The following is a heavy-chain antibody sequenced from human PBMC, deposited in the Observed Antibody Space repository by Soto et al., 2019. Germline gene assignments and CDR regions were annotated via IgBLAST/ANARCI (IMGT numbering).Heavy chain of an antibody. J-gene: IGHJ6*03. CDR2: INHSGST. CDR3: ARGTTVTTYGYYYYMDV. D-gene: IGHD4-17*01. V-gene: IGHV4-34*01. Sequence: PSETLSLTCAVYGGSFSGYYWSWIRQPPGKGLEWIGEINHSGSTNYNPSLKSRVTISVDTSKNQFSLKLSSVTAADTAVYYCARGTTVTTYGYYYYMDVWGKGTTVTVSS. CDR1: GGSFSGYY.